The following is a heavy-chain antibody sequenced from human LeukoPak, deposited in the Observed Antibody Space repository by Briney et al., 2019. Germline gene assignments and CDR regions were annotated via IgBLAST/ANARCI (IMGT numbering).Heavy chain of an antibody. CDR3: AKEVVGP. CDR1: GGSISSSVYY. Sequence: SETLSLTCTVSGGSISSSVYYWGWIRQPPGKGLEWIGSIFYSGSTYYNSSLKSRVIISVDTSKNQLSLKLTSVTAADTAVYYCAKEVVGPWGQGTLVTVSS. CDR2: IFYSGST. D-gene: IGHD1-26*01. J-gene: IGHJ5*02. V-gene: IGHV4-39*07.